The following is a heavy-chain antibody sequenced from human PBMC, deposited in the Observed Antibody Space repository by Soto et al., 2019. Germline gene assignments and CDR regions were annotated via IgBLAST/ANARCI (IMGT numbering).Heavy chain of an antibody. Sequence: EVQLLESGGGLVQPGGSLRLSCAASGFTFSSCDMSWVRQAPGKGLEWVSSINTNGGETFYADSVTGRFTVSRDNFRNILNLQMNSLRVEDTAIYYCAKHLSGASRPFDPWGQGTLVTVSS. J-gene: IGHJ5*02. CDR1: GFTFSSCD. CDR3: AKHLSGASRPFDP. V-gene: IGHV3-23*01. D-gene: IGHD2-15*01. CDR2: INTNGGET.